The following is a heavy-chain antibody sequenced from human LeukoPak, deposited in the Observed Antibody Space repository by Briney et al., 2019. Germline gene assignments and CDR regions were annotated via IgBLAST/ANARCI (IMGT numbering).Heavy chain of an antibody. D-gene: IGHD2-2*01. Sequence: GGSLRLSCAASGFTFSSYAMSWVRQAPGKGLEWVSAISGSGGSTYYADSVKGRFTISRDNAKNSLYLQMNSLRAEDTAVYYCARDPNTYCSSTSCRPYYFDYWGQGTLVTVSS. CDR2: ISGSGGST. V-gene: IGHV3-23*01. CDR3: ARDPNTYCSSTSCRPYYFDY. CDR1: GFTFSSYA. J-gene: IGHJ4*02.